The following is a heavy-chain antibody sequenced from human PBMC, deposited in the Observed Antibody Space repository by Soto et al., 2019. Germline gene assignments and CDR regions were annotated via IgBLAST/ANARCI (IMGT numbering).Heavy chain of an antibody. Sequence: GESLKISCKGSGYSFTSYWISWVRQMPGKGLEWMGRIDPSDSYTNYSPSFQGHVTISADKSTSTAYLQWSSLKASDTAMYYCAISLAAAAVVEFDYWGQGTLVTVSS. V-gene: IGHV5-10-1*01. CDR2: IDPSDSYT. J-gene: IGHJ4*02. D-gene: IGHD6-13*01. CDR3: AISLAAAAVVEFDY. CDR1: GYSFTSYW.